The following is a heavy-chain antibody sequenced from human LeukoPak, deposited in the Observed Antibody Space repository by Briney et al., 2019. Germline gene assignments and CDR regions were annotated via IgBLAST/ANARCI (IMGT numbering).Heavy chain of an antibody. V-gene: IGHV4-39*07. CDR3: ARPHSGTVNASTYGVIDY. CDR1: CGALTRSDFY. J-gene: IGHJ4*02. Sequence: SETLSPTCTVSCGALTRSDFYWGWVPPPPGEGGGWIGKNYYSGTTYYNPSLKSRVTISVDTSKNHFSLKLSSVTAADTAMYYCARPHSGTVNASTYGVIDYWGQGTLVTVSS. D-gene: IGHD2-8*01. CDR2: NYYSGTT.